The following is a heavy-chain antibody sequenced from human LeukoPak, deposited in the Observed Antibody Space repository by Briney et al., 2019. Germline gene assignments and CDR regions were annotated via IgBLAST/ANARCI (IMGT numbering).Heavy chain of an antibody. J-gene: IGHJ3*02. CDR3: ARDLGDFWSGYNDAFDI. CDR1: GGSISSYY. CDR2: IFYSGST. D-gene: IGHD3-3*01. Sequence: SGTLSLTCTVSGGSISSYYWSWIRQPPGKGLEWIGYIFYSGSTNYNPSLKSRVTISVDTSKNQFSLKLSSVTAADTAVYYCARDLGDFWSGYNDAFDIWGQGTMVTVSS. V-gene: IGHV4-59*01.